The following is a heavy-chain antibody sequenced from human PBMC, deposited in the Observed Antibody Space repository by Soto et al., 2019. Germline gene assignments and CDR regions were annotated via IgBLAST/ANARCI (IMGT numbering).Heavy chain of an antibody. Sequence: GGSLRLSCAASGFTFSNYAMNWVRQAPGGGLEWVSGISGSGGSTYLPDSVKGRFTISRDNSRNTLYLQMSSLKAEDTARYYCAKDMGTTFPYYFDYWGQGTLVTVSS. J-gene: IGHJ4*02. CDR3: AKDMGTTFPYYFDY. D-gene: IGHD1-1*01. CDR2: ISGSGGST. CDR1: GFTFSNYA. V-gene: IGHV3-23*01.